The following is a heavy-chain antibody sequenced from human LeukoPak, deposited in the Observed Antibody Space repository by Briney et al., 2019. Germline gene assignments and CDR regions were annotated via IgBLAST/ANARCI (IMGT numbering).Heavy chain of an antibody. D-gene: IGHD1-14*01. CDR3: AKDSNPAGYYYMDV. J-gene: IGHJ6*03. CDR2: IWYDGSNK. Sequence: HPGRSLRLSCAASGFTFSTYGMYWVRQAPGKGLEWVAVIWYDGSNKYYADSVKGRFTISRDNSKNTLYLQMNSLRAEDTAVYYCAKDSNPAGYYYMDVWGKGTTVTVSS. V-gene: IGHV3-33*06. CDR1: GFTFSTYG.